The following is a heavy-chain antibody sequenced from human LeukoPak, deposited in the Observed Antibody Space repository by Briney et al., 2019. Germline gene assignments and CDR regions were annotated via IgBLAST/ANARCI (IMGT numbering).Heavy chain of an antibody. J-gene: IGHJ3*02. D-gene: IGHD6-19*01. CDR3: ARDMKRWLDDAFDI. CDR2: ISPYNGNA. Sequence: GASVKVSCKAAGYTFTTEGIRRVRQAPGQGLEWMGWISPYNGNANYAQNFQGRVTLTTDTSTSTAYMDLRNLSPDDTAVYYCARDMKRWLDDAFDIWGQGTTVTVSS. CDR1: GYTFTTEG. V-gene: IGHV1-18*01.